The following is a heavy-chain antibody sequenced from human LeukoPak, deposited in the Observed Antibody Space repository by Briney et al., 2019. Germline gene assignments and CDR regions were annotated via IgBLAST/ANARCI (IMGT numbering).Heavy chain of an antibody. CDR3: ARFSRGYDDLLD. V-gene: IGHV1-69*13. Sequence: GASVKVSCKASGGTFSSYAISWVRQAPGQGLEWMGGIIPIFGTANYAQKFQGRVTITADESTSTAYMELSSLRSEDTAVYYCARFSRGYDDLLDWGQGTLVTVSS. CDR2: IIPIFGTA. J-gene: IGHJ4*02. CDR1: GGTFSSYA. D-gene: IGHD5-12*01.